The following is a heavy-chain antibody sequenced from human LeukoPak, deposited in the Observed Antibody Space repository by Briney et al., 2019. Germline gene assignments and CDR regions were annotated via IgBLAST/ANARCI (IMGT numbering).Heavy chain of an antibody. D-gene: IGHD4-11*01. CDR1: GGSISSGTW. CDR3: ASSNNYVWFDP. J-gene: IGHJ5*02. V-gene: IGHV4-4*02. Sequence: SETLSLTCAVSGGSISSGTWWSWVRQPPGKGLEWIGEVYHDGNTKCSPSFRSRVTMSVDNSKSQFSLELSSVTAADTAVYYCASSNNYVWFDPWGQGALVTVSS. CDR2: VYHDGNT.